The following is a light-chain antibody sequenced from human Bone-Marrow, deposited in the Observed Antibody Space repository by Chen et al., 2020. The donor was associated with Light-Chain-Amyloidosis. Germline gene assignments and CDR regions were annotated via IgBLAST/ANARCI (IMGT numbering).Light chain of an antibody. V-gene: IGLV3-25*03. J-gene: IGLJ2*01. CDR2: QDS. CDR1: ALAKQY. Sequence: SYGLTQPPSVSGSPGQTARITCSGDALAKQYAYWFQQRPGQAPILLIYQDSERPSGIPERFSGSSSGTTVTLTITGVQAEDEADYFCQSADISNVVFGGGTKLTVL. CDR3: QSADISNVV.